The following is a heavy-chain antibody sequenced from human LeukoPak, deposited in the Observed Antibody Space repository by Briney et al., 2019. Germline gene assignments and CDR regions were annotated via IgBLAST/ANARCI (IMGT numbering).Heavy chain of an antibody. D-gene: IGHD6-13*01. CDR3: ARVESSWYGDYYGMDV. Sequence: PSETLSLTCTVSGGSVSSGSYYWSWIRQPPGTGLEWIGYIYYSGSTNYNPSLKSRVTVSVDTSKNQFSLKLSSVTAADTAVYYCARVESSWYGDYYGMDVWGQGTTVTVSS. CDR1: GGSVSSGSYY. V-gene: IGHV4-61*01. J-gene: IGHJ6*02. CDR2: IYYSGST.